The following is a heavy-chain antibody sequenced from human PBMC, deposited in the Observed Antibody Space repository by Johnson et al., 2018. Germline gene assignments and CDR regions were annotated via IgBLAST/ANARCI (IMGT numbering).Heavy chain of an antibody. J-gene: IGHJ3*02. Sequence: QVQLVESGAEVKKPGSSVKISCKASGGTFSNFAFTWVRRAPGQGLEWMGVIIPVLGTPNYAQTFQDRVTITADESSGTVYMELNSLRFEDTAVYYCARDYGDYVFAFDIWGQGTLVTVSS. CDR1: GGTFSNFA. CDR2: IIPVLGTP. CDR3: ARDYGDYVFAFDI. D-gene: IGHD4-17*01. V-gene: IGHV1-69*01.